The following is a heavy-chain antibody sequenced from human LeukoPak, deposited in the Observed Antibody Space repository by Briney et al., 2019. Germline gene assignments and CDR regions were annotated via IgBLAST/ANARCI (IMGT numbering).Heavy chain of an antibody. CDR2: VYYSGST. CDR3: ARGRQMVTY. V-gene: IGHV4-59*01. J-gene: IGHJ4*02. D-gene: IGHD6-13*01. CDR1: GGSIRSYY. Sequence: SETLSLTCTVSGGSIRSYYWSWIRQPPGEGLEWIAYVYYSGSTNYNPSLKCRVTMSVDTSNNQFSLKLSSVTTADTAVYYCARGRQMVTYWGQGTLVTVSS.